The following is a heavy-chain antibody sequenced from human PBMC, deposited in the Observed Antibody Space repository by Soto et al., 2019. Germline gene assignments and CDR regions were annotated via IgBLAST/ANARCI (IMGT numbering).Heavy chain of an antibody. D-gene: IGHD2-2*02. CDR2: FYSSGSI. CDR1: GYSITAGGYY. J-gene: IGHJ4*02. V-gene: IGHV4-31*03. CDR3: ARVYCTGTSCYTLDY. Sequence: KASETLSLTCFVSGYSITAGGYYWSWIRHHPGKGLEWIGSFYSSGSIIYNPSLRSRVSISGDTSSNQFSMSLTSVTTADTAVYYCARVYCTGTSCYTLDYWGQGTLVTVSS.